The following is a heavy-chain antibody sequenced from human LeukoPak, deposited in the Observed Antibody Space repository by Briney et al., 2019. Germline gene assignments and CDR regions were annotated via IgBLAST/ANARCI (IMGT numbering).Heavy chain of an antibody. CDR2: IKQDGSEK. CDR1: GFTFSSYW. Sequence: GGSLRLPCAASGFTFSSYWMSWVRQAPGKGLEGVAKIKQDGSEKYYEDSVKGRFTITRDNAKNSLYLQMNSLRAEDTAVYYCARDKVVGATYFDYWGQGTLVTVSS. CDR3: ARDKVVGATYFDY. D-gene: IGHD2-15*01. J-gene: IGHJ4*02. V-gene: IGHV3-7*01.